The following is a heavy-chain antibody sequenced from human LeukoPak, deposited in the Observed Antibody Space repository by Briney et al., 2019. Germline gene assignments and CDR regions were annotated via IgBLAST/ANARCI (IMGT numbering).Heavy chain of an antibody. J-gene: IGHJ4*02. CDR3: ARGADSSGYHFDY. CDR1: GYTFTGYY. Sequence: GASVKVSCKASGYTFTGYYIHWVRQAPGQGLEWMGWINPNSGDTKYAQKFQGRVTMTRDTSISTAYMELSRLRSDDTAAYYCARGADSSGYHFDYWGQGTLVTVSS. CDR2: INPNSGDT. D-gene: IGHD3-22*01. V-gene: IGHV1-2*02.